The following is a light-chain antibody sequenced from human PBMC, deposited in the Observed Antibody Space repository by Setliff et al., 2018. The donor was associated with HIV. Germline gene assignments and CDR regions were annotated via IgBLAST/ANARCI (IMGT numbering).Light chain of an antibody. Sequence: IQMSQSPSTLSASVGDRVTITCRASQNVGNLLAWYRQKPGTAPDLLVYKTSTLQHGVPSRFSGSGSGTVFTLTINRLQPEDFATYYCQQYNSFAPITFGQGTRLEIK. V-gene: IGKV1-5*03. J-gene: IGKJ5*01. CDR2: KTS. CDR1: QNVGNL. CDR3: QQYNSFAPIT.